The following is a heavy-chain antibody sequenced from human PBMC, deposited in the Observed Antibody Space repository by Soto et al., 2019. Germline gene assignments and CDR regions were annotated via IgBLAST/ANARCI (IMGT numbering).Heavy chain of an antibody. CDR1: GGSFSGYY. J-gene: IGHJ4*02. V-gene: IGHV4-34*01. Sequence: SETLSLTCAVYGGSFSGYYWSWIRQPPGKGLEWIGEINHSGSTNYNPSLKSRVTISVDTSKNQFSLKLSSVTAADTAVYYCARLPSIAARPGLNSWGQGTLVTVSS. D-gene: IGHD6-6*01. CDR2: INHSGST. CDR3: ARLPSIAARPGLNS.